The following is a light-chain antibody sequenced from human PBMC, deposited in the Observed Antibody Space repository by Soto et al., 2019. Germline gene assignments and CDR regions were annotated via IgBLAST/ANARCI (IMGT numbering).Light chain of an antibody. V-gene: IGLV2-14*01. CDR2: EVS. Sequence: QSVLTQPASVSGSPGQSITISCTGTSSDVGGYRFVSWYQHHPGKAPKLMIYEVSNRPSGVSNRFSGSKSGNTASLTISELQAEDEADYYCSSYTSRSTPVFGGGTKLTVL. CDR1: SSDVGGYRF. CDR3: SSYTSRSTPV. J-gene: IGLJ2*01.